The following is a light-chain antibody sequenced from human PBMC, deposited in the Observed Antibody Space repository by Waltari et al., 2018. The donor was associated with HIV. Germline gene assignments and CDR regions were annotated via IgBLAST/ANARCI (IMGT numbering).Light chain of an antibody. J-gene: IGKJ5*01. V-gene: IGKV1-39*01. CDR2: GAS. Sequence: DIQMTQSPSSLSASVGVRVTITCRASQNIDSSLNWYQQTPGKAPKLLIFGASNLQSGVPSRFTGSRSGTDFTLTVSSHQPEDFTTYYCQQTYKTPHTFGQGTRLEIK. CDR1: QNIDSS. CDR3: QQTYKTPHT.